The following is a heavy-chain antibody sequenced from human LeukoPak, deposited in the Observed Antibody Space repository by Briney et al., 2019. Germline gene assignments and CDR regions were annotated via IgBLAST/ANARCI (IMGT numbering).Heavy chain of an antibody. V-gene: IGHV4-59*11. CDR3: ARSVDYFDNTGPHMMFDY. J-gene: IGHJ4*02. Sequence: PSETLSLTCNVSGDSITSHYWNWIRQPPGKGLEWIGYIYYTGIIKYNPSLTSRVSMSVDTSKNQFFLKMKSVTAADTAVYHCARSVDYFDNTGPHMMFDYWGQGSLVTVSS. D-gene: IGHD3-22*01. CDR1: GDSITSHY. CDR2: IYYTGII.